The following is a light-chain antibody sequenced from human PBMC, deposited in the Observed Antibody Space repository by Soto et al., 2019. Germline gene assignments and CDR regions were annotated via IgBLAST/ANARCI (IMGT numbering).Light chain of an antibody. CDR3: QHYCPLQWT. J-gene: IGKJ1*01. V-gene: IGKV3-20*01. CDR2: ATS. Sequence: DIVLTQSPGTLSLSPGERATLSCRASQSVSSSFLAWYQQKPGQAPRLLIHATSSRATGIPDRFSGSGSGTDFTLTLSRLQPEDFAIYYCQHYCPLQWTFGLGTKVEI. CDR1: QSVSSSF.